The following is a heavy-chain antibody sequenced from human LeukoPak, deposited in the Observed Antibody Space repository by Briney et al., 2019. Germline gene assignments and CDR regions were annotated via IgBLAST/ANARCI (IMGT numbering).Heavy chain of an antibody. D-gene: IGHD5-12*01. J-gene: IGHJ3*02. Sequence: GGSLRLSCAASGFTFSSYSMNWVRQAPGKGLEWVSSISSSSSYIYYADSVKGRFTISRDNAKNSLYLQMNSLRAADTAVYYCARGRYSGYDRRRDAFDIWGQGTMVTVSS. CDR1: GFTFSSYS. CDR2: ISSSSSYI. V-gene: IGHV3-21*04. CDR3: ARGRYSGYDRRRDAFDI.